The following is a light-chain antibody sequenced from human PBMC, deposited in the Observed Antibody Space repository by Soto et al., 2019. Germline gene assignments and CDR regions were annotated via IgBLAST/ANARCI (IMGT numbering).Light chain of an antibody. CDR1: TSNIGSNY. Sequence: HSVLTQPPSASGTPGQRVTISCSGSTSNIGSNYVYWYQQFPGTAPKLLIFGKNRRPSGVPDRFSGSKSDTSASLAISGLRSEDEADYYCAVWDESLRGYVFASGTKLTVL. J-gene: IGLJ1*01. CDR2: GKN. CDR3: AVWDESLRGYV. V-gene: IGLV1-47*02.